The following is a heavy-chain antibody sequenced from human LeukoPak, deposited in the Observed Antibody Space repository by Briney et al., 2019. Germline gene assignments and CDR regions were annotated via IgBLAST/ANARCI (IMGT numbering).Heavy chain of an antibody. CDR1: GFTFSNDV. V-gene: IGHV3-23*01. J-gene: IGHJ4*02. D-gene: IGHD2-15*01. CDR2: ITSGGST. Sequence: GGSLRLSCAASGFTFSNDVMRWVRQAPGKGLEWVSSITSGGSTYYADSVKGRFTISRDNSENTLYLQMNSLRAEDTAVYYCARPVTATDRFYFFGSWGQGTLVTVSS. CDR3: ARPVTATDRFYFFGS.